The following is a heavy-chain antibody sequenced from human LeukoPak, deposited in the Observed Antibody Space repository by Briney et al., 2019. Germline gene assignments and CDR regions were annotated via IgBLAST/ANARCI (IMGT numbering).Heavy chain of an antibody. Sequence: KSSETLSLTCTVSGDSFTSVTDYWAWIRQPPGKGLEWIATGDYSGGTYYNPSLESRVAISADMSKNQISLQLTSVTGADTAVYYCAGERGEEDSSGWYKTNFFYNWGQGVRVTVSS. J-gene: IGHJ4*02. V-gene: IGHV4-39*07. CDR1: GDSFTSVTDY. CDR3: AGERGEEDSSGWYKTNFFYN. D-gene: IGHD6-19*01. CDR2: GDYSGGT.